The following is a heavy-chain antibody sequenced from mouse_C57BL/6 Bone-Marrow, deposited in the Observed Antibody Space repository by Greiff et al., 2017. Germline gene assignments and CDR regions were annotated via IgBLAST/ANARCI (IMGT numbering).Heavy chain of an antibody. J-gene: IGHJ1*03. D-gene: IGHD1-1*01. CDR3: ARGLRTWYFDV. CDR2: INPGSGGT. Sequence: VKLQESGAELVRPGTSVKVSCKASGYAFTNYLIEWVKQRPGQGLEWIGVINPGSGGTNYNEKFKGKATLTADKSSSTAYMQLSSLTSEDSAVYFCARGLRTWYFDVWGTGTTVTVSS. CDR1: GYAFTNYL. V-gene: IGHV1-54*01.